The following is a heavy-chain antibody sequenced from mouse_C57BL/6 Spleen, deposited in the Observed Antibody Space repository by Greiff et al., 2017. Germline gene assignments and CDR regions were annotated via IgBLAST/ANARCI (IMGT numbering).Heavy chain of an antibody. CDR2: IYPGDGDT. Sequence: QVQLKQSGPELVKPGASVKISCKASGYAFSSSWMNWVKQRPGKGLEWIGRIYPGDGDTNYNGKFKGKATLTADKSSSTAYMQLSSLTSEDSAVYFCARALHYYGSSSFDYWGQGTTLTVSS. CDR3: ARALHYYGSSSFDY. CDR1: GYAFSSSW. J-gene: IGHJ2*01. D-gene: IGHD1-1*01. V-gene: IGHV1-82*01.